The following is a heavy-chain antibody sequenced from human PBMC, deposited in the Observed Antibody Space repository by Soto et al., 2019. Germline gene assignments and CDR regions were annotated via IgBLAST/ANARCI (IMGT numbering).Heavy chain of an antibody. CDR3: ARDTCGYDCDYYYGMDV. CDR1: GFTFDDYT. Sequence: GGSLRLSCAASGFTFDDYTMHWVRQAPGKGLEWVSYISSSSSTIYYADSVKGRFTISRDNSKNSLYLQMNSLRDEDTAVYYCARDTCGYDCDYYYGMDVWGQGTTVTVSS. J-gene: IGHJ6*02. CDR2: ISSSSSTI. V-gene: IGHV3-48*02. D-gene: IGHD5-12*01.